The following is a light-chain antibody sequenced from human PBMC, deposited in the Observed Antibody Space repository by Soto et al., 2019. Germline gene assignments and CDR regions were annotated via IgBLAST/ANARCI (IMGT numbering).Light chain of an antibody. J-gene: IGKJ1*01. V-gene: IGKV1-39*01. CDR2: RAS. CDR1: QIISTY. Sequence: DIQMTQSPSSLSASVGDRVTISCRASQIISTYLNWYQQKPGTAPRLLISRASSVKSGVPPRFSGSGSGRDFTLTISSLRPEDIATYSCQQSYTSPPWTFGQGTKVDIK. CDR3: QQSYTSPPWT.